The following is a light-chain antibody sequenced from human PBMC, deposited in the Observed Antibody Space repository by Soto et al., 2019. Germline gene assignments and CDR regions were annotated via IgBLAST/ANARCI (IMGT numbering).Light chain of an antibody. CDR2: WAS. V-gene: IGKV4-1*01. CDR1: QSLFHSSNNKNF. J-gene: IGKJ1*01. Sequence: DIVMAQSPDSLAVSLGERATINCKSSQSLFHSSNNKNFLAWYQQIPGQPPKLLIYWASTRESGVPDRFSGSGSGTDFTLTISSLQAEDVAVYYCQQYYNTPWTFGQGTKVDIK. CDR3: QQYYNTPWT.